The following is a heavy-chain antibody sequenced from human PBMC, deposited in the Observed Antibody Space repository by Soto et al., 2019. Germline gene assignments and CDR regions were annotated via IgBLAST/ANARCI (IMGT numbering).Heavy chain of an antibody. Sequence: QVQLVQSGAEVKKPGSSVKVSCKASGGTFSSYAISWVRQAPGQGLEWMGGIIPIFGTANYAQKFQGRVTITADEYTSTAYMELSSLRSEDTAVYYCARVMRAYAVVAATPYAFDIWGQGTMVTVSS. CDR2: IIPIFGTA. V-gene: IGHV1-69*01. CDR3: ARVMRAYAVVAATPYAFDI. D-gene: IGHD2-15*01. J-gene: IGHJ3*02. CDR1: GGTFSSYA.